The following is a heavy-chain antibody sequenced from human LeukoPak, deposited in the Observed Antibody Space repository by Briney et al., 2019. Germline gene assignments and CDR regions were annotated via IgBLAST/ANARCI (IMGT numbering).Heavy chain of an antibody. V-gene: IGHV4-59*08. D-gene: IGHD1-20*01. J-gene: IGHJ6*02. CDR2: IYYSGST. CDR3: AGVTYSWNDVGYYGMDV. Sequence: SETLSLTCTVSGGSISSYYWSWIRQPPGKGLEWIGYIYYSGSTNYNPSLKSRVTISVDTSKNQFSLKLSSVTAADTAVYYCAGVTYSWNDVGYYGMDVWGQGTTVTVSS. CDR1: GGSISSYY.